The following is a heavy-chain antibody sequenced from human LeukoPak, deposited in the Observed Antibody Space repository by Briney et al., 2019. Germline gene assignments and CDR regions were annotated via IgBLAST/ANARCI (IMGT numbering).Heavy chain of an antibody. J-gene: IGHJ5*02. CDR1: GYTXTNYG. V-gene: IGHV1-18*01. CDR3: ARALYSDYYSYLNWFDP. D-gene: IGHD5-12*01. CDR2: ISAYNGHT. Sequence: ASVKVSCKASGYTXTNYGIGWVRQAPGQGLELMGWISAYNGHTNYAQKFQGRVTMTADTSTSTAYVELRSLRSDDTAIYYCARALYSDYYSYLNWFDPWGQGTLVTVSS.